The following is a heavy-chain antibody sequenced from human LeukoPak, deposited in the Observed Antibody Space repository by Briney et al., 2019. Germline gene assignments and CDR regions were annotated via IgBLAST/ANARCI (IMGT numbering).Heavy chain of an antibody. V-gene: IGHV2-5*02. CDR2: IYWDDDK. CDR1: GFSINSSGVG. J-gene: IGHJ4*02. Sequence: SGPTLVNPTQTLTVTCTFSGFSINSSGVGVGWIRQPPGKALEWLAVIYWDDDKRYSPSLKSRLTITKDTSKNQVVLTMTNMDPVDTATYYCAHSCGGGNSAYLDYWGQGTLVTVSS. CDR3: AHSCGGGNSAYLDY. D-gene: IGHD4-23*01.